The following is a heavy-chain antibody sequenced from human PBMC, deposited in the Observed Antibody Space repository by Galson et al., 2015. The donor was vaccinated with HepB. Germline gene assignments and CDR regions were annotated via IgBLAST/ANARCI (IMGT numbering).Heavy chain of an antibody. CDR2: IIPIFGIA. J-gene: IGHJ5*02. V-gene: IGHV1-69*13. Sequence: SVKVSCKASGGTFSSYAISWVRQAPGQGLEWMGGIIPIFGIANYAQKFQGRVTITADESTSTAYMELSSLRSEDTAVYYCARDHSPAYYYDSSGYSRLFNWFDPWGQGTLVTVSS. CDR1: GGTFSSYA. D-gene: IGHD3-22*01. CDR3: ARDHSPAYYYDSSGYSRLFNWFDP.